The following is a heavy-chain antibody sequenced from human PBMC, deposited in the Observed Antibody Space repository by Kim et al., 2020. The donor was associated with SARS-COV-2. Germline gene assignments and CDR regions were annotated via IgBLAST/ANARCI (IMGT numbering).Heavy chain of an antibody. Sequence: FQGRVTMTRNNSISTAYMELSSLRSEDTAVYYCARRVGGCSGGTCYWVDYWGQGTLVTVSS. CDR3: ARRVGGCSGGTCYWVDY. V-gene: IGHV1-8*01. J-gene: IGHJ4*02. D-gene: IGHD2-15*01.